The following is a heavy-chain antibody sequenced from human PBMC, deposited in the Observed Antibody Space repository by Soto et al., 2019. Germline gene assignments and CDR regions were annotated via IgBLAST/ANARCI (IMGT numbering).Heavy chain of an antibody. CDR3: ARDDYCSSTSCQPPPFDY. CDR1: GGTFSSYT. J-gene: IGHJ4*02. CDR2: IIPILGIA. V-gene: IGHV1-69*04. Sequence: PVKVSCKASGGTFSSYTISCARQATGQGLEWMGRIIPILGIANYAQKFQGRVTITADKSTSTAYMELSSLRSEDTAVYYCARDDYCSSTSCQPPPFDYWGQGTLVTVSS. D-gene: IGHD2-2*01.